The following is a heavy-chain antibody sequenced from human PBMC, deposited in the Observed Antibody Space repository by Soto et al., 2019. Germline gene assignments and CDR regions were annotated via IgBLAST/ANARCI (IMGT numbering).Heavy chain of an antibody. Sequence: EVQLVESGGGLVQPGGSLKLSCAASGFTFSGSAMHWVRQASGKGLEWVGRIRSKANSYATAYAASVKGRFTISRDDSKNTAYLQMNSLKTEDTAEYYCTRVEMATIHYYYYGMDVWGQGTTVTVSS. V-gene: IGHV3-73*02. CDR3: TRVEMATIHYYYYGMDV. CDR2: IRSKANSYAT. D-gene: IGHD5-12*01. J-gene: IGHJ6*02. CDR1: GFTFSGSA.